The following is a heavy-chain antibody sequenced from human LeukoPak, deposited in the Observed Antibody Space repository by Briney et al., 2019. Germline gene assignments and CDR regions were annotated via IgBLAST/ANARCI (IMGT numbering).Heavy chain of an antibody. J-gene: IGHJ5*02. CDR3: ARDYRGRFDP. CDR1: GGSISSHS. V-gene: IGHV4-59*11. CDR2: ISYSGST. D-gene: IGHD5-12*01. Sequence: PSETLSLTCTVSGGSISSHSLSWIRQPPGKGLEWIGYISYSGSTNYNPSLKSRVTISVDTSKNQFSLKLSSVTAADTAVYYCARDYRGRFDPWGQGTLVTVSS.